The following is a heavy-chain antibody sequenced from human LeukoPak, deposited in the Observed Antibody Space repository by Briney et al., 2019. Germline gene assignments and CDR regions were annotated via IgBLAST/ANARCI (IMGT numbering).Heavy chain of an antibody. CDR1: GFTFSSYS. CDR3: AREGANHLDY. Sequence: GGSLRLSCAASGFTFSSYSMNWVRQAPGKGLEWVAYISGSGSTEYYADSVKGRFTISRDNAKNSLYLQVNSLRAEDTAVYYCAREGANHLDYWGQGTLVTVSS. J-gene: IGHJ4*02. CDR2: ISGSGSTE. V-gene: IGHV3-48*04. D-gene: IGHD2-8*01.